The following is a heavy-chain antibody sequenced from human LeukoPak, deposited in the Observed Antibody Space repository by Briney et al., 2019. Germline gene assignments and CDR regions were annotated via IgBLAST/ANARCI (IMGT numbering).Heavy chain of an antibody. V-gene: IGHV3-21*01. D-gene: IGHD3-3*01. CDR1: GFTFRTYN. CDR2: ISSSSSII. Sequence: GGSLRLSCAASGFTFRTYNMNWVRQAPGKGLVWVSTISSSSSIIYYADSVKGRFTISRDNAKNSLYLQMNSLRAEDTAVYYCASRRTYDDYCYYYGMDVWGQGTTVTVSS. CDR3: ASRRTYDDYCYYYGMDV. J-gene: IGHJ6*02.